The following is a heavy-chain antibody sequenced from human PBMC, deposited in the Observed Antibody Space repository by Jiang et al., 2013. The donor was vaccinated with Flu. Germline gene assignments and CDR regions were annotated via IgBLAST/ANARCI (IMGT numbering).Heavy chain of an antibody. Sequence: QLVESGGGVVQPGRSLRLSCAASGFTFSNYDMHWVRQAPGKGLEWVAVISYDGTNKYYVDSVKGRFTISRDNSKNTLYLQMNSLRAEDTAMYYCARGQQLMRGWFDPWGQGTLVTVSS. V-gene: IGHV3-33*05. CDR1: GFTFSNYD. CDR2: ISYDGTNK. CDR3: ARGQQLMRGWFDP. D-gene: IGHD6-13*01. J-gene: IGHJ5*02.